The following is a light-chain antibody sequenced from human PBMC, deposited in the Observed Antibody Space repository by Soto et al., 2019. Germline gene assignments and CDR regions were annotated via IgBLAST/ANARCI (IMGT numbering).Light chain of an antibody. V-gene: IGKV1-27*01. J-gene: IGKJ1*01. CDR3: QRYDIAPWA. Sequence: DFRMTQFPSSLSASVGDRVTVTCRASQAIKTCLAWYQQKPGKVLKLLIYAASTLQSGVPSRFSGSGSETDFTLTISNLQPEDVATYYCQRYDIAPWAFGPGTKVEIK. CDR2: AAS. CDR1: QAIKTC.